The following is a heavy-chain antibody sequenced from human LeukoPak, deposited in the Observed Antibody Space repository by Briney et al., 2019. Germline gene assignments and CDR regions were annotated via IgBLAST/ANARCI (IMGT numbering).Heavy chain of an antibody. Sequence: SETLSLTCTVSGGSISSGGYYWRWVRQHPGKGLEWIGYIYYSGSTYYNPSLKSRVTISVDTSKNQFSLKLSSVTAADTAVYYCAREDIVVVPAAIRGGAFDIWGQGTMVTVSS. CDR3: AREDIVVVPAAIRGGAFDI. CDR1: GGSISSGGYY. CDR2: IYYSGST. D-gene: IGHD2-2*02. V-gene: IGHV4-31*03. J-gene: IGHJ3*02.